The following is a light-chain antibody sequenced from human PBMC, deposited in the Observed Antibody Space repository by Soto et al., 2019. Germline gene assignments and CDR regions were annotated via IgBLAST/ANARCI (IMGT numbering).Light chain of an antibody. CDR2: GAS. CDR1: QSVSSNY. J-gene: IGKJ1*01. Sequence: IVLTQSPGTLSLSPGDRATLSCRASQSVSSNYLAWYQQKPGQAPRLLIYGASSRATGLPDRFSGSGSGTEFTLTISSLQSEDLAVYYCQQYNTWPRTFGHGTKVDIK. CDR3: QQYNTWPRT. V-gene: IGKV3-20*01.